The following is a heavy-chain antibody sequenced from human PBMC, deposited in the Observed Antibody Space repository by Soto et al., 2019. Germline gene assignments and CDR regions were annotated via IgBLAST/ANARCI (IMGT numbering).Heavy chain of an antibody. CDR1: GGSISSYY. CDR3: ARGRGLRWTNWFDP. J-gene: IGHJ5*02. D-gene: IGHD4-17*01. V-gene: IGHV4-59*01. Sequence: SETLSLTCTVSGGSISSYYWSWIRQPPGKGLEWIGYIYYSGSTNYNPSLKSRVTISVDTSKNQFSLKLSSVTAADTAVYYCARGRGLRWTNWFDPWGQGTLVTVSS. CDR2: IYYSGST.